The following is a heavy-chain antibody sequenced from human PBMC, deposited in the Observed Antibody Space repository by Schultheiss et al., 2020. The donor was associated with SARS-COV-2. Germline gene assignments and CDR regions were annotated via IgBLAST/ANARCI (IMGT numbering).Heavy chain of an antibody. J-gene: IGHJ4*02. V-gene: IGHV4-31*03. D-gene: IGHD6-19*01. CDR1: GGSISSGGYY. Sequence: LRLSCTVSGGSISSGGYYWSWIRQHPGKGLEWIGYIYYSGSTYYNPSLKSRVTISVDTSKNQFSLKLSSVTAADTAVYYCARLYSSGIKARYGYFDYWGQGTLVTVSS. CDR2: IYYSGST. CDR3: ARLYSSGIKARYGYFDY.